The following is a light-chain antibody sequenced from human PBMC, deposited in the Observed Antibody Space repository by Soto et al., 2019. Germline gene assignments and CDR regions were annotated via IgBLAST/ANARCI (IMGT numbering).Light chain of an antibody. CDR1: QSVSSSY. Sequence: EIVLTQSPGTLSLSPGERATLSCRASQSVSSSYLAWYQQKPGQAPRLRIYGASSRATGIPDRFSGSGSGTDFTLTISRLEPEDFAVYDCQQYGSSPPYTFGPGTKVDIK. V-gene: IGKV3-20*01. J-gene: IGKJ3*01. CDR3: QQYGSSPPYT. CDR2: GAS.